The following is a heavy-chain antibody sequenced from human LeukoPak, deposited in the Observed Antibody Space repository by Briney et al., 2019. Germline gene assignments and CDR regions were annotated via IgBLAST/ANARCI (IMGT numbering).Heavy chain of an antibody. CDR2: ISGSGGST. CDR3: MRGGTDDY. CDR1: GFTFSSYA. V-gene: IGHV3-23*01. J-gene: IGHJ4*02. Sequence: QPGGSLRLSCAASGFTFSSYAMSWVRQAPGKGLEWVSGISGSGGSTYYADSVKGRFTISRDNSKNTLYLQLNSLRAEDTAVYYCMRGGTDDYWGQGTLVTVSS. D-gene: IGHD3-16*01.